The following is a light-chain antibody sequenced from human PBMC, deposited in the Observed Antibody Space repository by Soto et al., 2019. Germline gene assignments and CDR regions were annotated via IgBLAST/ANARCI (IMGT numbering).Light chain of an antibody. Sequence: QSALTQPASVSGSPGQSITISCTGTSSDVGSYNLVSWYQQHAGKAPKLMMYEGSKRPSGVSNRFSGSTSGNTASLTISGLQAEDEADYYCCSYAGRSNWVFGGGTKLTVL. CDR2: EGS. CDR3: CSYAGRSNWV. CDR1: SSDVGSYNL. V-gene: IGLV2-23*01. J-gene: IGLJ3*02.